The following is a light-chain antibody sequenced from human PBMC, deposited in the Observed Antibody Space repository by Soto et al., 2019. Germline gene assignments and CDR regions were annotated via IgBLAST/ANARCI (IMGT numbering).Light chain of an antibody. CDR3: SSYTRSDNYA. CDR1: SSDVGGYNY. J-gene: IGLJ1*01. V-gene: IGLV2-14*01. Sequence: QSVLTQPASVSWSPGQSITISCTGTSSDVGGYNYVSWYQQHPGKAPKVIIYEVSNRPSGVSNRFSGSKSGNTASLTISGLQAEDEADYYCSSYTRSDNYAFGTGTKVTVL. CDR2: EVS.